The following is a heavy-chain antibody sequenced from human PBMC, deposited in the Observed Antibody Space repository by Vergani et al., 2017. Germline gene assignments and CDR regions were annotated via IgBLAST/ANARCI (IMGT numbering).Heavy chain of an antibody. Sequence: QVQLVQSGAEVKKTGASVKVSSLASLYTFTPSPISWVRQAPGQGLEWMGWISAYNGNTTYAQKLQGRVPMTTDTSTSTVYLELRCLRSDDTAVYYCARAWYGQQLVRRLWFDPWGQGTLVTVSS. CDR1: LYTFTPSP. J-gene: IGHJ5*02. CDR2: ISAYNGNT. D-gene: IGHD6-13*01. CDR3: ARAWYGQQLVRRLWFDP. V-gene: IGHV1-18*01.